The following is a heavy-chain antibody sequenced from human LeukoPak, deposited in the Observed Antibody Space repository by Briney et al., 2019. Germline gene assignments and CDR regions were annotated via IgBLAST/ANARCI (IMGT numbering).Heavy chain of an antibody. CDR2: INHSGST. J-gene: IGHJ4*02. D-gene: IGHD3-10*01. V-gene: IGHV4-34*01. Sequence: SETLSLTCSVYGGSFSGYYWSWIRQPPGKGLEWIGEINHSGSTNYSPSLKSRVTISVDTSKNQFSLKLSSVTAADTAVYYCARSFMVRGVIILPPDYWGQGTLVTVSS. CDR1: GGSFSGYY. CDR3: ARSFMVRGVIILPPDY.